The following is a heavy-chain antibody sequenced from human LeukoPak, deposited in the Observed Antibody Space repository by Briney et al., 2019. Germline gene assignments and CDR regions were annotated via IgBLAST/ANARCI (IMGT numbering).Heavy chain of an antibody. D-gene: IGHD5-18*01. CDR1: GVSISSGGYS. J-gene: IGHJ4*02. V-gene: IGHV4-30-2*01. Sequence: SETLSLTCAVSGVSISSGGYSWSWIRQPPGKGLEWIGYIYHSGSTYYNPSLKSRVTISVDRSKNQFSLKLSSVTAADTAVYYCARSYLVTPRFDYWGQGTLVTVSS. CDR2: IYHSGST. CDR3: ARSYLVTPRFDY.